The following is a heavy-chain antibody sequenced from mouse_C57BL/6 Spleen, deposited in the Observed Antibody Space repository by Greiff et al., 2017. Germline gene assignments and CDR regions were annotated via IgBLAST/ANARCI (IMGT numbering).Heavy chain of an antibody. Sequence: EVQRVESGGGLVKPGGSLKLSCAASGFTFSSYAMSWVRQTPEKRLEWVATISDGGSYTYYPDNVKGRFTISRDNAKNNLYLQMSHLKSEDTSMYYCARAGSSGYVDYWGQGTTLTVSS. CDR2: ISDGGSYT. V-gene: IGHV5-4*01. D-gene: IGHD3-2*02. CDR1: GFTFSSYA. CDR3: ARAGSSGYVDY. J-gene: IGHJ2*01.